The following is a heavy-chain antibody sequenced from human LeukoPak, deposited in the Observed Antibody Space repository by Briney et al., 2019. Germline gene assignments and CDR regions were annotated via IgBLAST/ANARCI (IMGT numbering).Heavy chain of an antibody. CDR3: ARRSPYYDFWGGYPRGYYFDY. J-gene: IGHJ4*02. V-gene: IGHV4-30-4*01. Sequence: SETLSLTCTVSGGSISSGDYYWSWIRQPPGKGLEWIGYIYYSGSTYYNPSLKSRVTISVDTSKNQFSLKLSSVTAADTAVYYCARRSPYYDFWGGYPRGYYFDYWGQGTLVTVSS. CDR2: IYYSGST. CDR1: GGSISSGDYY. D-gene: IGHD3-3*01.